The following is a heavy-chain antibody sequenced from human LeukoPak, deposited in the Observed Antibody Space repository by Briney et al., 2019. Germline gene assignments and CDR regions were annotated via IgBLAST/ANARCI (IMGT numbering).Heavy chain of an antibody. D-gene: IGHD4-17*01. J-gene: IGHJ4*02. CDR1: GDSISSSLYY. CDR3: ARDLGPAYGETGDFDY. V-gene: IGHV4-39*07. CDR2: IYYSGTT. Sequence: SGTLSLTCAVSGDSISSSLYYWGWIRQPPGKGLEWIGNIYYSGTTYYNPSLKSRVTMSVDTSKNQFSLSLYSVTAADTAVYYCARDLGPAYGETGDFDYWGQGTLVTVSS.